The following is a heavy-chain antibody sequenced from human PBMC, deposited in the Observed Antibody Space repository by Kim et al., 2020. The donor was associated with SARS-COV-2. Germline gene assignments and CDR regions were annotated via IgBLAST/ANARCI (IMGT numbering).Heavy chain of an antibody. Sequence: THYTPSLKSRLSISMDRSRNRFSLTLTSGTAADTAVYYCARGPYSDYFDYWGQGTLVAVSS. CDR2: T. CDR3: ARGPYSDYFDY. V-gene: IGHV4-30-2*01. J-gene: IGHJ4*02. D-gene: IGHD4-4*01.